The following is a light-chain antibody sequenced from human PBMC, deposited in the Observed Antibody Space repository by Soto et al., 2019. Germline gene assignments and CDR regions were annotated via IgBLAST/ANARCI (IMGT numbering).Light chain of an antibody. CDR3: CSYAGSSPV. CDR2: EGS. CDR1: SSDVGSYNL. V-gene: IGLV2-23*01. Sequence: QSALTQPASVSGSPGQSITISCTGTSSDVGSYNLVSWYQQHSGKAPKLMIYEGSKRPSGVSNRFSGSKSGNTASLTISGLQAEDEADYYCCSYAGSSPVFGGGTKLTFL. J-gene: IGLJ2*01.